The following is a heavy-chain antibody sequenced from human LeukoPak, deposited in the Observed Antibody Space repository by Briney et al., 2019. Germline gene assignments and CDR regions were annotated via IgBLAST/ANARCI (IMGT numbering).Heavy chain of an antibody. CDR3: APIYYFGTSAYYL. J-gene: IGHJ4*02. CDR2: ISGGGDST. CDR1: GFTFSAYA. D-gene: IGHD3-22*01. V-gene: IGHV3-23*01. Sequence: PGGSLRLSCAASGFTFSAYAMGWVRQAPGKGPEWVSAISGGGDSTYYADSVKGRFTISRDNSRNTLHLQLSSLRDDDTAVYYCAPIYYFGTSAYYLWGQGTLVTVSS.